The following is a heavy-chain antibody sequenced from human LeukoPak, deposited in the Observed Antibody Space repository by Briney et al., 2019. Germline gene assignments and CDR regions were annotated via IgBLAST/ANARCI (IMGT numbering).Heavy chain of an antibody. D-gene: IGHD5-24*01. CDR3: ARERWLQLENWFDP. CDR2: IYYSGNT. Sequence: SETLSLTCTVSGGSISSISYYWGWIRQPPGKGLEWIGSIYYSGNTYYNPSLKSRVTISVDTSKNQFSLKLSSVTAADTAVYYCARERWLQLENWFDPWGQGTLVTVSS. V-gene: IGHV4-39*01. J-gene: IGHJ5*02. CDR1: GGSISSISYY.